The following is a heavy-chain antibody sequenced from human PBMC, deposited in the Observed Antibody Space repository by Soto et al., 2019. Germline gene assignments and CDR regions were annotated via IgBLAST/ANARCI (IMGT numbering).Heavy chain of an antibody. V-gene: IGHV3-53*01. CDR1: GFTFSSYA. Sequence: GGSLRLSCAASGFTFSSYAMHWVRQAPGKGLEWVSVIYSGGSTYYADSVKGRFTISRDNSKNTLYLQMSSLRAEDTAVYYCARNYYDSGGGFDYWGQGTQVTVSS. CDR2: IYSGGST. CDR3: ARNYYDSGGGFDY. J-gene: IGHJ4*02. D-gene: IGHD3-22*01.